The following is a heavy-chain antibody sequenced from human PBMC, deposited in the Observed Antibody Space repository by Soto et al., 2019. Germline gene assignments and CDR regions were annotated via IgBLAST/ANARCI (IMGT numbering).Heavy chain of an antibody. J-gene: IGHJ4*02. CDR1: GGSFSGYY. CDR3: RRGYSGYDRRRFDY. D-gene: IGHD5-12*01. CDR2: INHSGST. V-gene: IGHV4-34*01. Sequence: PSETLSLTCAVYGGSFSGYYWSWIRQPPGKGLEWIGEINHSGSTNYNPSLKSRVTISVDTSKNQFSLKLSSVTAADTAVYYCRRGYSGYDRRRFDYWGQGTLVTVSS.